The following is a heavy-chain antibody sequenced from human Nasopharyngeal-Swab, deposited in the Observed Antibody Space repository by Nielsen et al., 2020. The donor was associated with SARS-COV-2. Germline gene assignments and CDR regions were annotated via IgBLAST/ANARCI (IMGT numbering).Heavy chain of an antibody. J-gene: IGHJ4*02. D-gene: IGHD2-15*01. CDR2: ISSSSSYI. CDR1: GFTFSSYS. V-gene: IGHV3-21*06. CDR3: ARDAGYCSGGYCYSSSVFDY. Sequence: GESLKISCAASGFTFSSYSMNWVRQAPGKGLEWVSSISSSSSYIYYADSVKGRFTISRDNAKISLYLQMDSLRAEDTALYYCARDAGYCSGGYCYSSSVFDYWGQGTLVTVSS.